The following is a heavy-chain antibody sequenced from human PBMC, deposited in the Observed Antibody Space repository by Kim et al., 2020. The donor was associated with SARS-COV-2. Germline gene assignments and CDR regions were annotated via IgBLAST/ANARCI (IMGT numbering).Heavy chain of an antibody. D-gene: IGHD3-22*01. CDR1: GFTFSSYE. J-gene: IGHJ6*02. Sequence: GGSLRLSCAASGFTFSSYEMNWVRQAPGKGLEWVSYISSSGSTIYYADSVKGRFTISRDNAKNSLYLQMNSLRAEDTAVYYCARSYYYDSSGYPSDYYYYYGMDVWGQGTTVTVSS. V-gene: IGHV3-48*03. CDR2: ISSSGSTI. CDR3: ARSYYYDSSGYPSDYYYYYGMDV.